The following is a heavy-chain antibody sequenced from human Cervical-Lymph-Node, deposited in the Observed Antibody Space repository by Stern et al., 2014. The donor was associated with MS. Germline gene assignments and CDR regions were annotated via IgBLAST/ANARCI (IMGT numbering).Heavy chain of an antibody. J-gene: IGHJ6*02. CDR2: INPSGGST. Sequence: VQLVESGAEVKEPGASVKVSCKASGNTFTSYQMHWVRQIPGQGLEWMGIINPSGGSTSYAQKFQGRVTMTRDTSTSTVYMELSSLRSEDTAVYYCAREVAGHRLGMMDVWGQGTTVTVSS. CDR3: AREVAGHRLGMMDV. CDR1: GNTFTSYQ. V-gene: IGHV1-46*01. D-gene: IGHD6-19*01.